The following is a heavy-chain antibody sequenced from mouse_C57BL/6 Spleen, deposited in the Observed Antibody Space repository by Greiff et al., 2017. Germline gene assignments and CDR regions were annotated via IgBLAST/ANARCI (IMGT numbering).Heavy chain of an antibody. D-gene: IGHD2-5*01. V-gene: IGHV7-3*01. CDR3: ARSAYYSNYVGAMDY. J-gene: IGHJ4*01. CDR1: GFTFTDYY. Sequence: EVQRVESGGGLVQPGGSLSLSCAASGFTFTDYYMSWVRQPPGKALEWLGFIRNKANGYTTEYSASVKGRFTISRDNSQSILYLQMNALRAEDSATYYGARSAYYSNYVGAMDYWGQGTSVTVSS. CDR2: IRNKANGYTT.